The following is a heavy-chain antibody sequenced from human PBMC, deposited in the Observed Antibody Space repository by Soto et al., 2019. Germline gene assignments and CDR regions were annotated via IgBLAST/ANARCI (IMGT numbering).Heavy chain of an antibody. CDR2: ISHDGINK. D-gene: IGHD6-19*01. V-gene: IGHV3-30-3*01. CDR1: GFSFSSYA. J-gene: IGHJ5*02. Sequence: QVRLMESGGGVVQPGRSLRLSCTASGFSFSSYAMYWFRQPPGKGLEWVAVISHDGINKHYADSVKGRVTVSRDNSNHSLDLQLNSMRGEDTAIYYCARDMYSSDYFVKWFEPWGQGTLVTVSS. CDR3: ARDMYSSDYFVKWFEP.